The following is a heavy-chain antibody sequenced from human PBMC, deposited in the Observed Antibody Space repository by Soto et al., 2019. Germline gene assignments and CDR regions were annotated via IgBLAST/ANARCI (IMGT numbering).Heavy chain of an antibody. CDR2: ISTNGDKT. V-gene: IGHV3-64D*06. CDR1: GFTVSSYA. J-gene: IGHJ4*01. D-gene: IGHD3-22*01. CDR3: VKPQGYYYDNRTYYSV. Sequence: GALRLSCSASGFTVSSYAMHWVPRAPGKGLEYVSAISTNGDKTYYADSVKGRFTISRDNSKNTLYLKMSSLRPEDTAVYYFVKPQGYYYDNRTYYSVWAHEILVT.